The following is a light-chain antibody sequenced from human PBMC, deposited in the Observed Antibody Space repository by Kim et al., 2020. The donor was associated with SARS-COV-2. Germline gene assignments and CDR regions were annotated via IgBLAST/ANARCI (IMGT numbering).Light chain of an antibody. CDR3: CSYAGDYVI. CDR1: SNNIGFYNY. V-gene: IGLV2-11*01. CDR2: DVT. Sequence: PGQSVTISCTGASNNIGFYNYVSWYQHHPGRAPKLIIYDVTKRPSGVPDRFSGSKSGNTASLTVSGLQSEDEADYYCCSYAGDYVIFGGGTELTVL. J-gene: IGLJ2*01.